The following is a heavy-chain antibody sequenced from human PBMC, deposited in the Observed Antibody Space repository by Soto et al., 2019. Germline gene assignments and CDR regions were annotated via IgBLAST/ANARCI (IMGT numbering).Heavy chain of an antibody. CDR1: GYTFTSYY. D-gene: IGHD3-22*01. CDR3: ARCIDSSGYYLPYYYGMDV. J-gene: IGHJ6*02. V-gene: IGHV1-46*01. CDR2: INPSGGST. Sequence: GASVKVSCKASGYTFTSYYMHWVRQAPGQGLEWMGIINPSGGSTSYAQKFQGRVTMTRDTSTSTVYMELSSLRSEDTAVYYCARCIDSSGYYLPYYYGMDVWGQGTTVTVSS.